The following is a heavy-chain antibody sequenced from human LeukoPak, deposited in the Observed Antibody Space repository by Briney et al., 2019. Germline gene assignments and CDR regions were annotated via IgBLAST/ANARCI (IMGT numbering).Heavy chain of an antibody. Sequence: MPSETLSLTCAVYGGSFSGYYWSWIRQPPGKGLEWIGEINHSGSTNYNPSLKSRVTISVDTSKNQFSLKLSSVTAADTAVYYCARDLGCRSTSCWGPMYFDYWGQGTLVTVSS. J-gene: IGHJ4*02. CDR3: ARDLGCRSTSCWGPMYFDY. CDR1: GGSFSGYY. V-gene: IGHV4-34*01. D-gene: IGHD2-2*01. CDR2: INHSGST.